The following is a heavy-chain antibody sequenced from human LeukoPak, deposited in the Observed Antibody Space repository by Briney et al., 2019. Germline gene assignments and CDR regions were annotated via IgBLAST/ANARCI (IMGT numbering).Heavy chain of an antibody. CDR2: IYYSGST. Sequence: SETLSLTCTVSGGSISSYYWSWIRQPPGKGLERIGYIYYSGSTNYNPSLKSRVTISVDTSKNKFSLKLSSVTSADTTVYYCAGERLGATYYFAYWGQGTLVTVSS. J-gene: IGHJ4*02. CDR1: GGSISSYY. V-gene: IGHV4-59*01. CDR3: AGERLGATYYFAY. D-gene: IGHD1-26*01.